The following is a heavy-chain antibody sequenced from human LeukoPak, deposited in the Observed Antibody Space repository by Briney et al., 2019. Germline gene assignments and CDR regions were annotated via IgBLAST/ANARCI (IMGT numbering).Heavy chain of an antibody. D-gene: IGHD3-22*01. CDR3: ARQLDYYDKRDY. Sequence: PGESLKISCKGSGYSFTNYGISWVRQMPGKGLEWMGRIDPSDSYSNYGPSFQGHVTISADRSISTAYLQWRSLKASDTAMYYCARQLDYYDKRDYWGQGTLATVAS. CDR2: IDPSDSYS. CDR1: GYSFTNYG. J-gene: IGHJ4*02. V-gene: IGHV5-10-1*01.